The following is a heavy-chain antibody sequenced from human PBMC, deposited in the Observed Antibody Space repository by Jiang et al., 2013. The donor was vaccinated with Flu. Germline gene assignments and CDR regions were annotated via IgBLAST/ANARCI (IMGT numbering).Heavy chain of an antibody. CDR1: GFTFTSSA. CDR2: IVVGSGNT. CDR3: AAAPLQHLYYFDY. V-gene: IGHV1-58*01. Sequence: TSVKVSCKASGFTFTSSAVQWVRQARGQRLEWIGWIVVGSGNTNYAQKFQERVTITRDMSTSTAYMELSSLRSEDTAVYYCAAAPLQHLYYFDYWGQGTLVTVSS. J-gene: IGHJ4*02. D-gene: IGHD4-11*01.